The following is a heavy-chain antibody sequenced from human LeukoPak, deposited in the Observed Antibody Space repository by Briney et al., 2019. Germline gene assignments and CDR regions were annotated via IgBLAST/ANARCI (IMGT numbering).Heavy chain of an antibody. CDR3: ARHLSGSYSDY. J-gene: IGHJ4*02. Sequence: GESLKISCKGSGNSFSNYWIGWVRQLPGRGLEWMGIIYPGDSDTRYNPSFQGQVTISADKSISTAYLQWSSLKASDTAMYYCARHLSGSYSDYWGQGTLVTVSS. CDR1: GNSFSNYW. CDR2: IYPGDSDT. D-gene: IGHD1-26*01. V-gene: IGHV5-51*01.